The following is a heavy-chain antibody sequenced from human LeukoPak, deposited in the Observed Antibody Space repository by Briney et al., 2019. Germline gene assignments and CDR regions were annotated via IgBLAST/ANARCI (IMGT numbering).Heavy chain of an antibody. J-gene: IGHJ2*01. CDR3: ARRQGGQNWYFDL. V-gene: IGHV5-51*01. D-gene: IGHD3-16*01. CDR1: GFRFDIYW. Sequence: GESLKISCQGSGFRFDIYWIGWVRQMPGKGLEWMGNIYLGDSDTRYSPSFQGQATMSADKSSGTAYLQWSSLKASDTAMYYCARRQGGQNWYFDLWGRGTMVTVSS. CDR2: IYLGDSDT.